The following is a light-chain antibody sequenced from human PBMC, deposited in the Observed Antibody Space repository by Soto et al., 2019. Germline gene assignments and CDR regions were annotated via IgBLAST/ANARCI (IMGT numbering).Light chain of an antibody. CDR1: QSLTSS. CDR3: QQYNNWPQT. V-gene: IGKV3-15*01. CDR2: DAS. Sequence: ETMMTQSPATLSVSLGDRATLSCRASQSLTSSLAWYQQKPGQAPRLLIYDASTRATGIPARFSGSGSGTDFTLTISGLQSEDFAVYYCQQYNNWPQTFGQGTKVDI. J-gene: IGKJ1*01.